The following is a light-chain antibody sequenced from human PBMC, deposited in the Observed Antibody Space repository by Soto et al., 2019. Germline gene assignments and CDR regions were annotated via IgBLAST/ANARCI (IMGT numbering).Light chain of an antibody. V-gene: IGKV1-9*01. J-gene: IGKJ4*01. CDR1: QDISSF. Sequence: IQLTQSPSSLSASVGDRVTITCRASQDISSFLAWYQQKPGKAPKLLIFAASTLQSGVPSRFSGSGSGTDFTLTISSLQPEGFATYYCQQTESYPSTFGGGTKVEIK. CDR2: AAS. CDR3: QQTESYPST.